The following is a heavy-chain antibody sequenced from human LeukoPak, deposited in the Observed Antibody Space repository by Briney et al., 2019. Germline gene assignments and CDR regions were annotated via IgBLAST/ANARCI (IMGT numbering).Heavy chain of an antibody. CDR3: ARVGSDYVWGSYRYDLYYFDY. V-gene: IGHV3-23*01. J-gene: IGHJ4*02. Sequence: GGTLRLSCAASGFTFSSYGMSWVRQAPGKGLEWVSAISGSGDRTYYADSVKGRFTISRDNAKNSLYLQMNSLRAEDTAVYYCARVGSDYVWGSYRYDLYYFDYCGQGTLVTVSS. CDR2: ISGSGDRT. CDR1: GFTFSSYG. D-gene: IGHD3-16*02.